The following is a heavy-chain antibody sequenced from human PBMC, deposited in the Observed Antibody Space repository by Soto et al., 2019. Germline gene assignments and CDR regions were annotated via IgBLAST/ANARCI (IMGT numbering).Heavy chain of an antibody. Sequence: GSLRLSCVASGFTFSAYAMSWVRQAPGKGLQWVSGVGGSDTDKHYADSVRGRFTVSRDNSKNTLYLQMNSLRADDTAVYYCAKDATSFIGLGDPFDMWGQGTEVTVAS. CDR1: GFTFSAYA. D-gene: IGHD3-16*01. CDR3: AKDATSFIGLGDPFDM. CDR2: VGGSDTDK. J-gene: IGHJ3*02. V-gene: IGHV3-23*05.